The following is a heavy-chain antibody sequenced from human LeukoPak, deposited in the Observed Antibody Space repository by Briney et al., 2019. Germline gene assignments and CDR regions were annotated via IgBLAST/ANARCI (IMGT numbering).Heavy chain of an antibody. Sequence: SETLSLTCAVYGGSFSGYYWSWIRQPPGKGLEWIGEINHSGSTNYNPSLKSRVTMSVDTSKNQFSLKLSSVTAADTAVYYCARDWYCSSTSCGNWFDPWGQGTLVTVSS. CDR1: GGSFSGYY. CDR3: ARDWYCSSTSCGNWFDP. V-gene: IGHV4-34*01. CDR2: INHSGST. J-gene: IGHJ5*02. D-gene: IGHD2-2*01.